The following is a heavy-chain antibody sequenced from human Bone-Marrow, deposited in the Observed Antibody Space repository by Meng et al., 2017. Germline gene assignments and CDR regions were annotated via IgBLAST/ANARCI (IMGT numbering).Heavy chain of an antibody. CDR1: GGSFSDYY. CDR3: ARGPTTMAHDFDY. V-gene: IGHV4-34*01. CDR2: INHSGST. J-gene: IGHJ4*02. Sequence: QVQQQQWGAGLLKPSATRSLTCVVSGGSFSDYYWSWIRQPPGKGLEWIGEINHSGSTNYNPSLESRATISVDTSQNNLSLKLSSVTAADSAVYYCARGPTTMAHDFDYWGQGTLVTVSS. D-gene: IGHD4-11*01.